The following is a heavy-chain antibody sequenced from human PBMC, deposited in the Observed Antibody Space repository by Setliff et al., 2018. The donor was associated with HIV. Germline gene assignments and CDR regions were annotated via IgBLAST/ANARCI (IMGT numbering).Heavy chain of an antibody. CDR2: ISKDGREK. J-gene: IGHJ4*02. Sequence: PGGSLRLSCVASGFTFRNYWMTWVRQAPGKGLEWVASISKDGREKYYVDSVKGRFSVSRDNTKMSLYLQLTTLRAEDTAVYYCATLTDYWGQGTLVTVSS. V-gene: IGHV3-7*01. CDR3: ATLTDY. D-gene: IGHD3-16*02. CDR1: GFTFRNYW.